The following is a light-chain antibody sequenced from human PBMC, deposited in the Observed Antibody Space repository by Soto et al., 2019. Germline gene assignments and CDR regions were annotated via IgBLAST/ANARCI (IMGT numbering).Light chain of an antibody. CDR3: QQYNNWPPWT. CDR2: GAS. J-gene: IGKJ1*01. V-gene: IGKV3-15*01. CDR1: QSVSSK. Sequence: EIVMTQSPATLSVSPGERATLSCRASQSVSSKLAWYQRKPGQAPRLLIYGASTRATGMPARFSGSGSGTEFTITLSSQQSEDHEVYYCQQYNNWPPWTFGLGTKVEIK.